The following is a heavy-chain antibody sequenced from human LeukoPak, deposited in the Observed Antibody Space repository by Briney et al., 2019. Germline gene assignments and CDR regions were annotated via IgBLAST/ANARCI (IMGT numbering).Heavy chain of an antibody. J-gene: IGHJ2*01. CDR3: LRRDCGGDCDTYWYFDL. D-gene: IGHD2-21*02. CDR2: ISASGGST. V-gene: IGHV3-23*01. Sequence: GGSLRLSCATSGFTFTTYAMSWVRQAPGKGLEWVSVISASGGSTYYADSVKGRFTISRDNSKNTLYLQMNSLRAEDTAVYCCLRRDCGGDCDTYWYFDLWGRGTLVTVSS. CDR1: GFTFTTYA.